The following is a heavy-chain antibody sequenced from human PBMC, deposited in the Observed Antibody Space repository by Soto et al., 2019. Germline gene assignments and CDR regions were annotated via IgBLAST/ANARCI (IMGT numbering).Heavy chain of an antibody. CDR3: ASFNYWSGYLDY. CDR1: GGSISSSSYY. CDR2: IYYSGST. D-gene: IGHD3-3*01. J-gene: IGHJ4*02. V-gene: IGHV4-39*01. Sequence: SETLSLTCTVSGGSISSSSYYWGWIRQPPGKGLEWIGSIYYSGSTYYNPSLKSRVTISVDTSKNQFSLKLSSVTAADTAVYYCASFNYWSGYLDYWGQGTLVTVSS.